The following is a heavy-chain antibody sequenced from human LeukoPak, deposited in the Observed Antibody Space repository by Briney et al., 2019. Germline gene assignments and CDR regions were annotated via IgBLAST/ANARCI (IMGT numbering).Heavy chain of an antibody. CDR3: ASGDLMVAREY. V-gene: IGHV1-69*13. D-gene: IGHD5-12*01. CDR1: GGTFSSYA. J-gene: IGHJ4*02. CDR2: IIPIFGTA. Sequence: SVKVSCKASGGTFSSYAISWVRQAPGQGLEWMGGIIPIFGTANYAQKFQGRVTITAGESTSTAYMELSSLRSEDTAVYYCASGDLMVAREYWGQGTLVTVSS.